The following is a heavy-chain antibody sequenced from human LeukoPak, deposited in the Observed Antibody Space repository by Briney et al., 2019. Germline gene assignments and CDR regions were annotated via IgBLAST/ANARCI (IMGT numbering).Heavy chain of an antibody. CDR3: ARHGMTTATSGYFDY. J-gene: IGHJ4*02. V-gene: IGHV1-2*02. D-gene: IGHD4-17*01. Sequence: ASVKVSCKASGYTFTGYYMHWVRQAPGQGLEWMGWINPNSGGTNYAQKFQGRVTMTRDTSISTAYMELSSLRSEDTAVYYCARHGMTTATSGYFDYWGQGTLVTVSS. CDR2: INPNSGGT. CDR1: GYTFTGYY.